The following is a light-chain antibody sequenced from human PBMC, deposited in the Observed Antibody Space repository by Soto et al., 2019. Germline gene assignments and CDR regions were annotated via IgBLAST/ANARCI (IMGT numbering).Light chain of an antibody. J-gene: IGKJ4*01. Sequence: ENMLSQSPGTVSLSPGERATLSCRASQSVSNNYLAWYQQKPGQAPRLLIYGASSRATGIPDRFTGSGSGTDFTLTISRLEPEDFAVFYCQQYGSSPLTFGGGTKVDIK. V-gene: IGKV3-20*01. CDR3: QQYGSSPLT. CDR1: QSVSNNY. CDR2: GAS.